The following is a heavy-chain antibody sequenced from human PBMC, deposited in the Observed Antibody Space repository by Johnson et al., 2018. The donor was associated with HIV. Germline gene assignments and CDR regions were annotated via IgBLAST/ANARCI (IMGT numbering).Heavy chain of an antibody. CDR1: GFTFSSYG. D-gene: IGHD3-3*01. CDR3: AREGKIVGVPMDAFDI. CDR2: IKEDGSEK. V-gene: IGHV3-7*01. Sequence: VQLVESGGGVVQPGRSLRLSCAASGFTFSSYGMHWVRQAPGKGLEWVAKIKEDGSEKYYSDSVKGRFTISRDNAKNSLYLQMNSVRAEDTAVYYCAREGKIVGVPMDAFDIWGQGTMVTVSS. J-gene: IGHJ3*02.